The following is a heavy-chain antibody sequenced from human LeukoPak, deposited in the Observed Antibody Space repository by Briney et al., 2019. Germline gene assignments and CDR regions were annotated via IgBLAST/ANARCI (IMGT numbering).Heavy chain of an antibody. CDR1: GFTFNDYY. Sequence: KPGGSLRLSCAASGFTFNDYYMSWIRQAPGKGLEWVSYISSSGSTIYYADSVKGRFTISRDNAKNSLYLQMNSLRAEDTAVYYCARYRYYDFWSGSNWFDPWGQGTLVTVSS. CDR3: ARYRYYDFWSGSNWFDP. CDR2: ISSSGSTI. D-gene: IGHD3-3*01. V-gene: IGHV3-11*04. J-gene: IGHJ5*02.